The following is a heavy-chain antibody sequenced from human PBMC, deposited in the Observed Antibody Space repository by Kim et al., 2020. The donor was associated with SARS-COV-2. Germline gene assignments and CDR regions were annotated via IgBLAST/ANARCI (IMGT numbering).Heavy chain of an antibody. J-gene: IGHJ4*02. CDR2: IYYSGST. CDR3: ARGHGFGEVPRFDY. CDR1: GGSISSYY. V-gene: IGHV4-59*13. Sequence: SETLSLTCTVSGGSISSYYWSWIRQPPGKGLEWIGYIYYSGSTNYNPSLKSRVTISVDTSKNQFSLKLSSVTAADTAVYYCARGHGFGEVPRFDYWGQGTLVTVSS. D-gene: IGHD3-10*01.